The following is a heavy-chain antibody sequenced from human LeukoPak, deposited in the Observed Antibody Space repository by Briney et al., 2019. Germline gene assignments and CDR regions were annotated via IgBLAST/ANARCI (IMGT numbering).Heavy chain of an antibody. Sequence: PGGSLRLSCAASGFTFSSYSMNWVRQAPGKGLEWVAVIYSDGSTYYADSVKGRFTFSRDNSNNTLFLQMNSLRAEDTAVYYCARGFWFDPWGQGTLVTVSS. V-gene: IGHV3-66*01. J-gene: IGHJ5*02. CDR3: ARGFWFDP. CDR1: GFTFSSYS. CDR2: IYSDGST.